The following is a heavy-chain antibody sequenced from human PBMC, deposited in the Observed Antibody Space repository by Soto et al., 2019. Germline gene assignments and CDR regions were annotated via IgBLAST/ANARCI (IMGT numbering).Heavy chain of an antibody. Sequence: QVQLVQSGAEVMKPGSSVKVSCKASGGTFSSYAISWVRQAPGQGLEWRGGIIPIFGTANNAQKFQARVTITAGESTSTAYMELSSLRSEDTAVYYCATALLGASLVGGSCYGMDVWGQGTTVTVSS. J-gene: IGHJ6*02. CDR1: GGTFSSYA. CDR2: IIPIFGTA. V-gene: IGHV1-69*01. D-gene: IGHD2-15*01. CDR3: ATALLGASLVGGSCYGMDV.